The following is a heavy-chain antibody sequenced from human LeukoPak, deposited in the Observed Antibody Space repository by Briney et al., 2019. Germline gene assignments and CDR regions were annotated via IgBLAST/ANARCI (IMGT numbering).Heavy chain of an antibody. CDR3: AGVPPEGILTGYALFDY. Sequence: GASVKVSCKASGYTFTSYGISWVRQAPGQGLEWMGWISAYNGNTNYAQKLQGRVTMTTDTSTSTAYMELRSLRSDDTAVYYCAGVPPEGILTGYALFDYWGQGTLVTVSS. D-gene: IGHD3-9*01. V-gene: IGHV1-18*01. CDR2: ISAYNGNT. J-gene: IGHJ4*02. CDR1: GYTFTSYG.